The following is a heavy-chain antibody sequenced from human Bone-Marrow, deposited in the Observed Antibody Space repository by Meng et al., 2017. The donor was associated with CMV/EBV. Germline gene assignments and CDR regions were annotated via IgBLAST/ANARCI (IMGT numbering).Heavy chain of an antibody. Sequence: GESLKISCAACGFTFSSYDMHWVRQATGKGLEWVSSISSSSSYIYYADSVKGRFTISRDNAKNSLYLQMNSLRAEDTAVYYCARDIVLRGSEDNFDYWGQGTLVTVSS. CDR3: ARDIVLRGSEDNFDY. V-gene: IGHV3-21*01. CDR2: ISSSSSYI. D-gene: IGHD2/OR15-2a*01. CDR1: GFTFSSYD. J-gene: IGHJ4*02.